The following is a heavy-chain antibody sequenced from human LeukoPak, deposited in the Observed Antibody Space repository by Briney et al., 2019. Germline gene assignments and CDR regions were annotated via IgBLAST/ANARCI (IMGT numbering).Heavy chain of an antibody. CDR2: ITSGSSSI. J-gene: IGHJ4*02. CDR1: GFTFSSYG. Sequence: GGSLRLSCAASGFTFSSYGINWVRQTPGKGPEWVSSITSGSSSIYYAGPVKGRFTIPRDNAKNSLYLQMNSLRAEDTAVYYCARVLSVGGYSSGPTDYWGQGTLVTVSS. CDR3: ARVLSVGGYSSGPTDY. D-gene: IGHD5-18*01. V-gene: IGHV3-21*01.